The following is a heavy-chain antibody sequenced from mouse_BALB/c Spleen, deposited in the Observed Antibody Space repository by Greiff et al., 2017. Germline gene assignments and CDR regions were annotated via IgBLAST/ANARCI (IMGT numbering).Heavy chain of an antibody. Sequence: QVQLQQSGPGLVQPSQSLSITCTVSGFSLTSYGVHWVRQSPGKGLEWLGVIWSGGSTDYNAAFISRLSISKDNSKSQVFFKMNSLQADDTAIYYCATIYYGNSYAMDYWGQGTSVTVSS. CDR3: ATIYYGNSYAMDY. V-gene: IGHV2-4-1*01. D-gene: IGHD2-1*01. CDR1: GFSLTSYG. J-gene: IGHJ4*01. CDR2: IWSGGST.